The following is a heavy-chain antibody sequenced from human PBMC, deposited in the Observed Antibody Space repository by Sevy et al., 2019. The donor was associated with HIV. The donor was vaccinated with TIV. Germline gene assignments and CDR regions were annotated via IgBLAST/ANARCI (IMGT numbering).Heavy chain of an antibody. CDR3: ARDSPTYYYDSSGSRGAFDI. D-gene: IGHD3-22*01. CDR2: ISYDGSNK. J-gene: IGHJ3*02. Sequence: GGSLRLSCAASGFTFSSYAMHWVRQAPGKGLEWVAVISYDGSNKYYADSVKGRFTISRDNSKNTRYLQMNSLRAEDTAVYYCARDSPTYYYDSSGSRGAFDIWGQGTMVTVS. CDR1: GFTFSSYA. V-gene: IGHV3-30-3*01.